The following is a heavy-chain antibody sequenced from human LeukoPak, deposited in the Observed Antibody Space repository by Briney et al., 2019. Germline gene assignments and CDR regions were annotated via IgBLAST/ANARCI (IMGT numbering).Heavy chain of an antibody. CDR3: ARRPGN. Sequence: GGSLRLSCVASGFAVGSNYMSRVRQAPGKGLEWVSLIYSGGAIRYADSVKGRFTISRDSSKNTLFLQMNDLTVEDTARYYCARRPGNWGQGILVTVSS. CDR2: IYSGGAI. D-gene: IGHD1-14*01. CDR1: GFAVGSNY. J-gene: IGHJ4*02. V-gene: IGHV3-53*01.